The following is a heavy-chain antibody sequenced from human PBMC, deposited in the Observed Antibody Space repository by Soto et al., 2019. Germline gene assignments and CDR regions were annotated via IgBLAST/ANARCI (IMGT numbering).Heavy chain of an antibody. V-gene: IGHV1-2*02. D-gene: IGHD6-6*01. CDR3: ARDDGYSRSFDY. J-gene: IGHJ4*02. CDR2: INPNSGGT. CDR1: GYTFTGDY. Sequence: ASVKVSCKASGYTFTGDYMHWVRQAPGQGLEWMGWINPNSGGTNYAQKFQGRVTMTRDTSISTAYMELSRLRSDDTAVYYCARDDGYSRSFDYWGQGTLVTVSS.